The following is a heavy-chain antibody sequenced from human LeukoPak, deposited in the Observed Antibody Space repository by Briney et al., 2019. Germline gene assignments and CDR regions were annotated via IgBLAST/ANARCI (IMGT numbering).Heavy chain of an antibody. CDR2: IYYSGST. J-gene: IGHJ4*02. Sequence: SETLSLTCTVSGGSISSYYWSWIRQPPGKGLEWIGYIYYSGSTNYNPSLKSRVTISVDTSKNQFSLKLSSVTAADTAVYYCARDRLTLTFDYWGQGTLVTVSS. CDR1: GGSISSYY. V-gene: IGHV4-59*01. CDR3: ARDRLTLTFDY. D-gene: IGHD3-16*01.